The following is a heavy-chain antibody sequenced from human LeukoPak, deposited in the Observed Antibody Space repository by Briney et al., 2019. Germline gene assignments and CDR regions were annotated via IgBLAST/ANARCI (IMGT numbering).Heavy chain of an antibody. V-gene: IGHV3-48*04. CDR1: GFTFSSYS. J-gene: IGHJ3*02. D-gene: IGHD4-17*01. Sequence: GGSLRLSCAASGFTFSSYSMNWVRQAPGKGLEWVSYISSSSSTIYYADSVKGRFTISRDNAKNSLYLQMNSLRAEDTAVYYCARTTLFDYGDYVYAFDIWGQGTMVTVSS. CDR2: ISSSSSTI. CDR3: ARTTLFDYGDYVYAFDI.